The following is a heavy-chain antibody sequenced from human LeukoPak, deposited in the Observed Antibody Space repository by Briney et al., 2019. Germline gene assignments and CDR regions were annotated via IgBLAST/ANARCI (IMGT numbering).Heavy chain of an antibody. CDR1: GFTFSSYE. J-gene: IGHJ5*02. Sequence: GGSLRLSCEVSGFTFSSYEMNWVRQAPGEGLEWVSYISSSGSSIYYADSVKGRFTISRDNAKNSLYLQMNSLRAEDTAVYYCARGRPGWFDPWGQGTLVTVSS. CDR2: ISSSGSSI. V-gene: IGHV3-48*03. CDR3: ARGRPGWFDP.